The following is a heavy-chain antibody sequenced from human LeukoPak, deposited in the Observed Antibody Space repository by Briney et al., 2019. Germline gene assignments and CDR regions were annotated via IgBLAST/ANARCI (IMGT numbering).Heavy chain of an antibody. CDR2: IYYSGST. Sequence: PSETLSLTCTVSGGSISSSSYYWGWIRQPPGKGLEWIGSIYYSGSTYYNPSLKSRVTISVDTSKNQFSLKLSSVTAADTAVYYCARRERITMIVVVIDIWGQGTMVTVSS. CDR3: ARRERITMIVVVIDI. CDR1: GGSISSSSYY. D-gene: IGHD3-22*01. V-gene: IGHV4-39*01. J-gene: IGHJ3*02.